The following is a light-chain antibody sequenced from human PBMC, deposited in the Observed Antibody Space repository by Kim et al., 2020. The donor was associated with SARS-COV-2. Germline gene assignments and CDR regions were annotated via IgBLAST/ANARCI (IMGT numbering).Light chain of an antibody. V-gene: IGLV2-8*01. CDR2: DVS. CDR3: SSYTGSNTLI. J-gene: IGLJ2*01. Sequence: QSVLTQPPSASGSPGQSVTISCTGSYHDVGRYDYVSWYQSHPGRAPKLIIYDVSRRPSGVPDRVSGSKSGNTASLTVSGLQAEDEADYYCSSYTGSNTLIFGGGTQLTVL. CDR1: YHDVGRYDY.